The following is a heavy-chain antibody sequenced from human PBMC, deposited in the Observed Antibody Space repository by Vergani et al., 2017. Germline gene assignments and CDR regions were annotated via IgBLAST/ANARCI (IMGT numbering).Heavy chain of an antibody. CDR3: AKGQKYYYYYGMDV. J-gene: IGHJ6*02. CDR1: GFTFSSYG. V-gene: IGHV3-33*06. Sequence: QVQLVESGGGVVQPGRSLRLSCAASGFTFSSYGMHWVRQAPGKGLEWVAVIWYDGSNKYYADSVKGRFTISRDNSKNTLYLQMNSLRAEDTAVYYCAKGQKYYYYYGMDVWGQGTTVTVSS. CDR2: IWYDGSNK.